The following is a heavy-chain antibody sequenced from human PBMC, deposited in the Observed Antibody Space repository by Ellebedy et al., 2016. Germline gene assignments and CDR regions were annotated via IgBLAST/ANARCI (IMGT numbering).Heavy chain of an antibody. J-gene: IGHJ6*03. CDR3: ARSPVAVDHYYYMYV. V-gene: IGHV1-8*01. CDR2: MNPNSVNT. Sequence: ASVKVSXXASGYTFTSYDINWVRQATGQGLEWMGWMNPNSVNTGYAQKFQGRVTMTRNTSIRTAYMELSSLRSEDTAVYYCARSPVAVDHYYYMYVWGKGTTVTVSS. CDR1: GYTFTSYD. D-gene: IGHD6-19*01.